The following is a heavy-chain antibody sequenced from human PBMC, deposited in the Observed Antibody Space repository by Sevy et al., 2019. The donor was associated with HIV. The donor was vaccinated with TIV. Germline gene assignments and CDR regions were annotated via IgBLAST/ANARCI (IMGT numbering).Heavy chain of an antibody. CDR1: EYSLTKLS. CDR2: FDPEDGET. D-gene: IGHD3-22*01. V-gene: IGHV1-24*01. Sequence: ASVKVSCKVSEYSLTKLSMHWVQQAPGKGLEWMGRFDPEDGETIFAQKFQGRVTMTEDTSTDTAYMELSSLRSEDTAVYYCATMEYFYDSSAYLSGDYWGQGTLVTVSS. CDR3: ATMEYFYDSSAYLSGDY. J-gene: IGHJ4*02.